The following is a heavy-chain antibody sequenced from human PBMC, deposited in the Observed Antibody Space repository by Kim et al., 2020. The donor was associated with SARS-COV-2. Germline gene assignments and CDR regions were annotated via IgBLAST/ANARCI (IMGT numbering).Heavy chain of an antibody. Sequence: GGSLRLSCAASGFTFSSYAMSWVRQAPGKGLEWVSAISGSGGSTYYADSVKGRFTISRDNSKNTLYLQMNSLRAEDTAVYYCAKDVWRDIVATMGGAGDAFDIWGQGTMVTVSS. D-gene: IGHD5-12*01. J-gene: IGHJ3*02. V-gene: IGHV3-23*01. CDR3: AKDVWRDIVATMGGAGDAFDI. CDR2: ISGSGGST. CDR1: GFTFSSYA.